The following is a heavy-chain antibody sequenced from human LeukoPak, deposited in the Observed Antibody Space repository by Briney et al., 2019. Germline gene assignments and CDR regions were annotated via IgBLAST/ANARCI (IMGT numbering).Heavy chain of an antibody. Sequence: ASVKVSCKASGYTFTSYGISWVRQAPGQGLEWMGWISAYNGNTNYAQKLQGRVTMTTDTSTSTAYMELRSLRSDDTAVYYCARVPICSGGSCYPTRNWFDPWGQGTLVTVSS. V-gene: IGHV1-18*01. CDR1: GYTFTSYG. D-gene: IGHD2-15*01. CDR2: ISAYNGNT. CDR3: ARVPICSGGSCYPTRNWFDP. J-gene: IGHJ5*02.